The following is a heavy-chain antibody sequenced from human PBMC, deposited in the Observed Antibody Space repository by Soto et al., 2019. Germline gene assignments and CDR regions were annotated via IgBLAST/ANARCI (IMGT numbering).Heavy chain of an antibody. D-gene: IGHD2-15*01. CDR2: IYSGGST. CDR3: ARYCSGGSCYSSYYYYYMDV. CDR1: GFTVSSNY. Sequence: GGSLSLSCAASGFTVSSNYMSWVRQAPGKGLEWVSVIYSGGSTYCADSVKGRFTISRDNSKNTLYLQMNSLRAEDTAVYYCARYCSGGSCYSSYYYYYMDVWGKGTTVTVS. V-gene: IGHV3-66*01. J-gene: IGHJ6*03.